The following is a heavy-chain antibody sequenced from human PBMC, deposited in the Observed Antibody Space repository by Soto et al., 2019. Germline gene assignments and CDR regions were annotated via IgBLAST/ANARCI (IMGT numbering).Heavy chain of an antibody. CDR3: ARDAAAGLNDY. D-gene: IGHD6-13*01. CDR1: EYTFTNYA. J-gene: IGHJ4*02. Sequence: ASVKVSCKASEYTFTNYALHWVRQAPGQRLEWMGWISAYNGNTKYAQKFQGRVTMTTDTSTSTAYMEVRSLRSDDTAVYYCARDAAAGLNDYWGQGTLVTVSS. CDR2: ISAYNGNT. V-gene: IGHV1-3*01.